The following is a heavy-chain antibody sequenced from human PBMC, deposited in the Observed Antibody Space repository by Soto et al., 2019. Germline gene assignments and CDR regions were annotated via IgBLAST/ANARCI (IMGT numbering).Heavy chain of an antibody. D-gene: IGHD2-15*01. J-gene: IGHJ5*02. CDR2: INAGNGNT. Sequence: QVQLVQSGAEVKKPGASVKVSCKASGYTFTTYGLHWVRQAPGQRLEWMGWINAGNGNTKYSQKFQDRVTITTDTSASTAYLELNSLTFEATAMYYCARVTLRGYYDTWGQGTLVTVSS. CDR1: GYTFTTYG. CDR3: ARVTLRGYYDT. V-gene: IGHV1-3*01.